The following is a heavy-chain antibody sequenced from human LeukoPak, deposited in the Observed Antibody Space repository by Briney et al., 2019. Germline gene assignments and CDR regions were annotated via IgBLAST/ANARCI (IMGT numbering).Heavy chain of an antibody. V-gene: IGHV1-18*01. Sequence: ASVKVSCKASGYTFTSYGISWVRKAPGQGLEWMGWISAYNGNTHYAQKLQGRVTMTTATSTSTACMELRSLRSDDTAVYYCARDRCSSTSCKPYYYYYVMDVWGQGTTVTVSS. CDR3: ARDRCSSTSCKPYYYYYVMDV. D-gene: IGHD2-2*01. CDR1: GYTFTSYG. J-gene: IGHJ6*02. CDR2: ISAYNGNT.